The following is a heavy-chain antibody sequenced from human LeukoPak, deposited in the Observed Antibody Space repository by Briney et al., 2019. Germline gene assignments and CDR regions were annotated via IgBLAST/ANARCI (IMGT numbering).Heavy chain of an antibody. CDR1: GFTFSSYA. J-gene: IGHJ4*02. V-gene: IGHV3-23*01. Sequence: GGSLRLSCAASGFTFSSYAMSWVRQAPGKGLEWVSAIGTSGASTYSADSVKGRSTISRDNSKNMLYLQMNSLTAEDTAVYYCAKLKVLTAAAPRGYFDYWGQGTLVTVSS. D-gene: IGHD6-13*01. CDR2: IGTSGAST. CDR3: AKLKVLTAAAPRGYFDY.